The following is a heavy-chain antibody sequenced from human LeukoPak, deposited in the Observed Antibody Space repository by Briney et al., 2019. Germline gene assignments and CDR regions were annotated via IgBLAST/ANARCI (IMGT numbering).Heavy chain of an antibody. CDR1: GFTFSSYD. Sequence: GGSLRLSCAASGFTFSSYDMHWVRQAPGKGLEWVAFIRYDGSDQYYADSVKGRFTISRDNAKNTLNLQMNSLRAEDTAVYYCARDLGQYYDTSDNWFDPWGQGTLVTVSS. V-gene: IGHV3-30*02. J-gene: IGHJ5*02. CDR3: ARDLGQYYDTSDNWFDP. D-gene: IGHD3-22*01. CDR2: IRYDGSDQ.